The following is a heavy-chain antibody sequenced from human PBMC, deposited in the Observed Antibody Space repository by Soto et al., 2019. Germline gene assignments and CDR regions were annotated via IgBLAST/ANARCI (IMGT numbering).Heavy chain of an antibody. J-gene: IGHJ6*02. CDR2: ISSSAGTI. CDR3: ARAPYFGSGTYYYYALDV. CDR1: GLTFSDYY. V-gene: IGHV3-11*01. Sequence: QVQLVESGGGLVKPGGSLRLSCAASGLTFSDYYMTWIRQAPGKGLEWISYISSSAGTIYYADSVKGRFTISRDNAKNSLYLQMTNLRAEDTAVYYCARAPYFGSGTYYYYALDVGGQGTTVTVSS. D-gene: IGHD3-10*01.